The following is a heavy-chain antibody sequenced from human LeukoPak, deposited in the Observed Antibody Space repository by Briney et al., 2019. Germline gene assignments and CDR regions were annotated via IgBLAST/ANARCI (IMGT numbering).Heavy chain of an antibody. V-gene: IGHV3-23*01. Sequence: GGSLRLSCAASGFTFSSYAMTWVRQAPGKGLEWNSAISGSGGSTYYADSVKGHFTISRDNSKNTLYLQMNSLRAEDTAVYYCATYYYGSGSYYAHDWGQGTLVTVSS. CDR2: ISGSGGST. CDR1: GFTFSSYA. CDR3: ATYYYGSGSYYAHD. J-gene: IGHJ4*02. D-gene: IGHD3-10*01.